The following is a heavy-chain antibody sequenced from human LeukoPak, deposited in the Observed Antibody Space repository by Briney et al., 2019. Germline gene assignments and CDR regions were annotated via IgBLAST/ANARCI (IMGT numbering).Heavy chain of an antibody. CDR2: ISSSSSYI. Sequence: GGSLRLSCAASGFTFSSYSMNWVRQAPGKGLEWVSSISSSSSYIYYADSVKGRFTISRDNAKNSLYLQMNSLRAEDTAVYYCATASSGGSCRDWGQGTLVTVSS. D-gene: IGHD2-15*01. CDR3: ATASSGGSCRD. CDR1: GFTFSSYS. J-gene: IGHJ4*02. V-gene: IGHV3-21*01.